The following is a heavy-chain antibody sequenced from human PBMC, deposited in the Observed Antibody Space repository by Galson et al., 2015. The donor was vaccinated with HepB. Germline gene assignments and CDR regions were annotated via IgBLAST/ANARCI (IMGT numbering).Heavy chain of an antibody. Sequence: SLRLSCAASGFTFSSYTMHWVRQAPGKGLEWVAVISYDGNYKYYADSVKGRFTISRDNSKNMLFLQMNSLRAEDTALYYCVRWDYYDSSGSTNRDQGMDVWGQGTTVTVSS. CDR3: VRWDYYDSSGSTNRDQGMDV. V-gene: IGHV3-30*04. J-gene: IGHJ6*02. D-gene: IGHD3-22*01. CDR1: GFTFSSYT. CDR2: ISYDGNYK.